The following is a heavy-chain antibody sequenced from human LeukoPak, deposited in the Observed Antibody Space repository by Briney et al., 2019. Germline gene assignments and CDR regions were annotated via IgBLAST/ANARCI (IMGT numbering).Heavy chain of an antibody. V-gene: IGHV3-30*18. J-gene: IGHJ4*02. D-gene: IGHD2-2*01. Sequence: GGSLRLSCVASGFTFSNYDMHWVRQAPGKGLEWVAVISNDGSGEYYADSVKGRFTISRDNSKTTLYLQMNSLRIEDTAVYYCAKDRTAPKYLFHYWGQGTLVTVSS. CDR2: ISNDGSGE. CDR1: GFTFSNYD. CDR3: AKDRTAPKYLFHY.